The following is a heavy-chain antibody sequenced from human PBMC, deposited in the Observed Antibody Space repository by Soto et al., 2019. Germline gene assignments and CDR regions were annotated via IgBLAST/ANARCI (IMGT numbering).Heavy chain of an antibody. CDR3: ARDNGSGWSGYGMDV. CDR1: GFTFSSYE. J-gene: IGHJ6*02. D-gene: IGHD3-3*01. Sequence: GGSLRLSCAASGFTFSSYEMNWVRQAPGKGLEWVSYISSSGSTIYYADSVKGRFTISRDNAKNSLYLQMNSLRAEDTAVYYCARDNGSGWSGYGMDVWGQGTTVTVSS. CDR2: ISSSGSTI. V-gene: IGHV3-48*03.